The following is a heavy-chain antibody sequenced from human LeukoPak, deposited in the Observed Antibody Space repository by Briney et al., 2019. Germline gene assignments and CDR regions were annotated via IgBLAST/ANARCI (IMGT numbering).Heavy chain of an antibody. CDR2: ISSSSSTI. CDR3: ASKCSSTSCYTGPLVY. J-gene: IGHJ4*02. D-gene: IGHD2-2*02. CDR1: GFTFSSYS. V-gene: IGHV3-48*04. Sequence: GGSLRLSCAASGFTFSSYSMNWVRQAPGEGLEWVSYISSSSSTIYYADSVKGRFTISRDNAKNSLYLQMNSLRAEDTAVYYCASKCSSTSCYTGPLVYWGQGTLVTVSS.